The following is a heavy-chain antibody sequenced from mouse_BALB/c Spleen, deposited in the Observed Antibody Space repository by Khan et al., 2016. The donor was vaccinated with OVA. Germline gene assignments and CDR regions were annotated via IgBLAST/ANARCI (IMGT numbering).Heavy chain of an antibody. Sequence: EVKLEVSGPGLVKPSQSLSLTCTVTGYSITSDYAWNWIRQFPGNKLEWMGYISYSGNTNYNQSLRSRISITRDTSKNQFFLQLNSVTTEDTATYYCARVYGGDFDYWGQGTTLTVSS. CDR2: ISYSGNT. J-gene: IGHJ2*01. CDR3: ARVYGGDFDY. D-gene: IGHD1-1*01. V-gene: IGHV3-2*02. CDR1: GYSITSDYA.